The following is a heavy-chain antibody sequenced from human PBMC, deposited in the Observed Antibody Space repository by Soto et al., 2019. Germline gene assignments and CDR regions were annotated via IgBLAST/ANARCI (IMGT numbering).Heavy chain of an antibody. V-gene: IGHV2-5*02. CDR2: IYWDDDK. D-gene: IGHD3-3*01. CDR3: AHRVLRTVFGLVTTTAIYFDF. CDR1: GFSLTTSGVG. Sequence: QITLNESGPTVVRPTETLTLTCRFSGFSLTTSGVGVGWIRQSPGKAPEWLALIYWDDDKRYSASLKSRLTITKDTSKNQVVRTVSDLDPTDTATYYCAHRVLRTVFGLVTTTAIYFDFWGQGTLVAVSS. J-gene: IGHJ5*01.